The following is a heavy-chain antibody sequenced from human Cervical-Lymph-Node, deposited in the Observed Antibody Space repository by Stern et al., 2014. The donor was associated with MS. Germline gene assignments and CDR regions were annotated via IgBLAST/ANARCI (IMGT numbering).Heavy chain of an antibody. Sequence: EVQLVESGGVFVQPGGSLKLSCAASGFTFSRYWMTWVRQAPGKGLEWVANIKEDGSEQYYVDSVKGRFTMSRDNAKNSLYLQMNSLRAEDTAVYYCARRVLVAMGGYPKTLDVWGRGTTVTVSS. V-gene: IGHV3-7*01. CDR3: ARRVLVAMGGYPKTLDV. CDR1: GFTFSRYW. D-gene: IGHD2-2*01. CDR2: IKEDGSEQ. J-gene: IGHJ6*02.